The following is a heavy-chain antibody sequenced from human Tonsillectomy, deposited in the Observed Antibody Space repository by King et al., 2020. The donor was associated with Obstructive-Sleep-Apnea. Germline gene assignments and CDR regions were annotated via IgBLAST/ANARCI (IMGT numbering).Heavy chain of an antibody. V-gene: IGHV3-30*04. D-gene: IGHD3-9*01. CDR3: ARDHDILTGYYCDY. J-gene: IGHJ4*02. Sequence: VQLVESGGGVVQPGRSLRLSCAASGFTFSNYAMHWVRQAPGKGLEWVALISYDGSDKYYADSLNGRFTISRDNSKNTLYLQMNSLRAEDTAVYYCARDHDILTGYYCDYWGQGTLVTVSS. CDR1: GFTFSNYA. CDR2: ISYDGSDK.